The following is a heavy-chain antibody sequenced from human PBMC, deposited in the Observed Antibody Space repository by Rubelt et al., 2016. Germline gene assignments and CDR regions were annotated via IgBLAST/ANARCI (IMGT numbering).Heavy chain of an antibody. V-gene: IGHV4-39*07. CDR2: INHGGST. CDR3: ARGRVSSGWYRDY. CDR1: SGSTSSSSYY. J-gene: IGHJ4*02. Sequence: QLQLHESGPGLVKPSETLSLTCTVSSGSTSSSSYYWGWIRQPPGKGLEWIGEINHGGSTNYNPSLKSRVTISVDTSKTQFSRKWSAVTAADTAVYYCARGRVSSGWYRDYWGQGTLVIVSS. D-gene: IGHD6-19*01.